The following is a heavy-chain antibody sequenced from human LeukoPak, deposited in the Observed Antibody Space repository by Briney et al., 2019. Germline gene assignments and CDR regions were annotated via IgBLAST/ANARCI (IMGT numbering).Heavy chain of an antibody. CDR1: GYTFTSYY. V-gene: IGHV1-46*01. CDR2: INPSGGST. Sequence: ASVNVSCKASGYTFTSYYMHWVRQAPGQGLEWMGIINPSGGSTSYAQKFQGRVTMTRDTSKSQFSLKLSSVTAADTAVYYCARDRDYYGSGSYDYWGQGTLVTVSS. CDR3: ARDRDYYGSGSYDY. J-gene: IGHJ4*02. D-gene: IGHD3-10*01.